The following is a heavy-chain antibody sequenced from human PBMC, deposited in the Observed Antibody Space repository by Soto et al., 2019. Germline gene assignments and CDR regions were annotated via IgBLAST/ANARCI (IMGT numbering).Heavy chain of an antibody. CDR2: ISSSSSNT. Sequence: QVQLVESGGGLVKPGGSLRLSCAASGFTFSDYYMSWIRQAPGKGLDWVSYISSSSSNTKYADSVKGRFTISRDNAKNSLYLQMNSLRAEDTSVYYCARDVYLYSSSSPEDVWGQGTTVTVSS. CDR3: ARDVYLYSSSSPEDV. CDR1: GFTFSDYY. J-gene: IGHJ6*02. D-gene: IGHD6-6*01. V-gene: IGHV3-11*06.